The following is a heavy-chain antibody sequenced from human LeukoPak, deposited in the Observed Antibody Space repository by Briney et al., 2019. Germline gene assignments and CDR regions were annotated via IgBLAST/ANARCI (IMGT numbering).Heavy chain of an antibody. CDR3: ARRGGSSSRRSPIDY. Sequence: GGSLRLSCAASGFTVSSSYMTWVRQAPGKGPEWVANIKQDGSQRYYVDSVRGRFTISRDNAKNSLFLQMNGLRAEDTAVCYCARRGGSSSRRSPIDYWGQGTLVTVSS. J-gene: IGHJ4*02. D-gene: IGHD6-6*01. CDR1: GFTVSSSY. CDR2: IKQDGSQR. V-gene: IGHV3-7*01.